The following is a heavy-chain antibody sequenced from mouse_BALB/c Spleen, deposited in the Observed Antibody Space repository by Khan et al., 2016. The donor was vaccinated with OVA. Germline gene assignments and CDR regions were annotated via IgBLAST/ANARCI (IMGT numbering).Heavy chain of an antibody. CDR3: ARDGSCYNYAMDY. Sequence: EVKLLESGPGLVKPSQSLSLTCTVTGYSITSDYAWNWIRQFPGNKLEWMGYISSSGSTNYNPALKSRISITRDTSKNQFFLQLNSVTTEDTATYYGARDGSCYNYAMDYWGQGTSVTVSS. CDR1: GYSITSDYA. CDR2: ISSSGST. J-gene: IGHJ4*01. V-gene: IGHV3-2*02. D-gene: IGHD2-3*01.